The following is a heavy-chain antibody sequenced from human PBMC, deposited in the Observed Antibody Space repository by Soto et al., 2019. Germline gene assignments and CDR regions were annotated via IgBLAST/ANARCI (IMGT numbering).Heavy chain of an antibody. CDR2: ISAYNGNT. Sequence: QVQLVQSGAEVKKPGASVKVSCKASGYIFTSYGISWVRQAPGQGLEWMGWISAYNGNTNYAQKLQGRVTMSTDTSTTTADMALRSLRSDDTAVYYCGRTVGLSYGMDVWGQGTTVTVSS. D-gene: IGHD1-26*01. CDR3: GRTVGLSYGMDV. CDR1: GYIFTSYG. J-gene: IGHJ6*02. V-gene: IGHV1-18*01.